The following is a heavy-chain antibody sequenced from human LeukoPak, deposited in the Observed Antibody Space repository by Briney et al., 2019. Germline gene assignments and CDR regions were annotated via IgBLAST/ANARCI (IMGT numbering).Heavy chain of an antibody. CDR2: ISGSGGST. CDR1: GFTFSSYA. CDR3: ARDPYGHNYFDY. J-gene: IGHJ4*02. V-gene: IGHV3-23*01. D-gene: IGHD5-24*01. Sequence: GGSLRLSCAASGFTFSSYAMSWVRQAPGKGLEWVSAISGSGGSTYYADSVEGRFSISRDNSKNTLYLQMNTLRAEDTAVYFCARDPYGHNYFDYWGQGTLVTVSS.